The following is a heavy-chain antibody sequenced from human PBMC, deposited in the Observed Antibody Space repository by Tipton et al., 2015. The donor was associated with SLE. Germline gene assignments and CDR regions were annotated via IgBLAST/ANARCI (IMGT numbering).Heavy chain of an antibody. V-gene: IGHV4-34*01. Sequence: TLSLTCAVYGGSFSGYYWRWIRQPPGKGLEWIGEINHSGSTKYNPSLKSRVTISVDTSKNQFSLKLSSVTAADTAVYYCARHRRISIFGVVITYYFDYWGQGTLVTVSS. CDR1: GGSFSGYY. CDR2: INHSGST. D-gene: IGHD3-3*01. J-gene: IGHJ4*02. CDR3: ARHRRISIFGVVITYYFDY.